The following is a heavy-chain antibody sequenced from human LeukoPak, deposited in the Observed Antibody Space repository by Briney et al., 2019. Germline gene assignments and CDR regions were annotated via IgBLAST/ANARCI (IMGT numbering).Heavy chain of an antibody. CDR1: GYTFTGYY. J-gene: IGHJ4*02. Sequence: ASVKVSCKASGYTFTGYYMHWERQAPGQGLEWMGWINPNSGGTNYAQKFQGRVTMTRDTSISTAYMELSRLRSDDTAVYYCARMGRYYDSSGSPAYWGQGTLVTVSS. V-gene: IGHV1-2*02. D-gene: IGHD3-22*01. CDR2: INPNSGGT. CDR3: ARMGRYYDSSGSPAY.